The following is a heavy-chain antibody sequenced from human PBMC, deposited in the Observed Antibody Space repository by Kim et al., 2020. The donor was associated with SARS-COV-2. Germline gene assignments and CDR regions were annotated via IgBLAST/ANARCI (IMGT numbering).Heavy chain of an antibody. D-gene: IGHD2-15*01. CDR2: IKQDGSEK. CDR1: GFTFSSYW. CDR3: ARSQRVVVAATAYYYYYGMDV. Sequence: GGSLRLSCAASGFTFSSYWMSWVRQAPGKGLEWVANIKQDGSEKYYVDSVKGRFTISRDNAKNSLYLQMNSLRAEDTAVYYCARSQRVVVAATAYYYYYGMDVWGQGTTVTVSS. V-gene: IGHV3-7*03. J-gene: IGHJ6*02.